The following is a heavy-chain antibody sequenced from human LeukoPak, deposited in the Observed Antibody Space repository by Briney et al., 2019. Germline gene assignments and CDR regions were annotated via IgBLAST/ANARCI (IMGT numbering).Heavy chain of an antibody. J-gene: IGHJ4*02. CDR1: GFTFSSYA. V-gene: IGHV3-7*04. CDR3: ARSPYSGSYGPFDY. Sequence: GGSLRLSCAGSGFTFSSYAFHWVRQAPGKGLEWVANMKHDGSEKSYVDSVKGRFTISRDDAKNSLYLQMNSLRAEDTALYYCARSPYSGSYGPFDYWGQGTLVTVSS. CDR2: MKHDGSEK. D-gene: IGHD1-26*01.